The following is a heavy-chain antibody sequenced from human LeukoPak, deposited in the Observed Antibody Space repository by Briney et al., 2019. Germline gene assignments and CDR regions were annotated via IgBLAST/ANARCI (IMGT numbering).Heavy chain of an antibody. Sequence: GGSLRLSCAASEFTFSSYSMNWVRQAPGKGLEWVSSISSSSTYIYYADSVKGRFTISRDNAKNSLYLQMNSLRAEDTAVYYCARELIGESFDYWGQGTLVTVSS. J-gene: IGHJ4*02. D-gene: IGHD3-10*01. CDR1: EFTFSSYS. CDR2: ISSSSTYI. CDR3: ARELIGESFDY. V-gene: IGHV3-21*01.